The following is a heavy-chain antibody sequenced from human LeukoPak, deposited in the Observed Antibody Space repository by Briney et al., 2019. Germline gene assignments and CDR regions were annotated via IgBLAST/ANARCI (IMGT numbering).Heavy chain of an antibody. Sequence: GGSLRPSCAASGFTFSSYSMNWVRQAPGKGLEWVSSISSSSSYIYYADSVKGRFTISRDNAKNSLYLQMNSLRAEDTAVYYCARDLGWDDFWSGYYLYYFDYWGQGTLVTVSS. CDR2: ISSSSSYI. CDR3: ARDLGWDDFWSGYYLYYFDY. D-gene: IGHD3-3*01. J-gene: IGHJ4*02. CDR1: GFTFSSYS. V-gene: IGHV3-21*01.